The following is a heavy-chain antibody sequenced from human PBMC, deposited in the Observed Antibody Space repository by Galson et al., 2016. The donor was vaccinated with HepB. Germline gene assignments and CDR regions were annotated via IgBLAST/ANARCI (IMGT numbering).Heavy chain of an antibody. CDR3: ASDRGIGGAVAGPVDY. D-gene: IGHD6-19*01. V-gene: IGHV3-21*01. CDR1: GFTFRDYT. J-gene: IGHJ4*02. CDR2: ISESSRYI. Sequence: SLRLSCAASGFTFRDYTMNWVRQAPGRGLEWVSSISESSRYIYSADSVKGRFPVSRDNAKNSLYLQMNSLRAEDTAMYYCASDRGIGGAVAGPVDYWGQGTLVTLSS.